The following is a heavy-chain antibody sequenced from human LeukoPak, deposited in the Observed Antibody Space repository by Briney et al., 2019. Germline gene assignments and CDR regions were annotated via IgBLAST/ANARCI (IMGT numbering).Heavy chain of an antibody. D-gene: IGHD3-22*01. CDR1: GFTFSDYY. V-gene: IGHV3-11*04. Sequence: GGSLRLSCAASGFTFSDYYMSWIRQAPGKGLEWVSYISSSGSTIYYADSVKGRFTISRDNSKNTLYLQMNRLRAEDTAVYYCAKDGKKVTLTMIAVITYSGYMDVWGKGTTVTFSS. J-gene: IGHJ6*03. CDR2: ISSSGSTI. CDR3: AKDGKKVTLTMIAVITYSGYMDV.